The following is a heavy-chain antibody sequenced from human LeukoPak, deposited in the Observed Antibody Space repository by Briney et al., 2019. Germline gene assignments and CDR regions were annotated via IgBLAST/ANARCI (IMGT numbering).Heavy chain of an antibody. D-gene: IGHD3-22*01. Sequence: SQTLSLTCAISGDSVSSNSAAWNWIRQSPSRGLEWLGRTYYRSKWYNDYAVSVKSRITINPDTSKNQFSLQLNSVTPEDTAVYYCARGRFKAYYCDSSGYFDYWGQGTLVTVSS. J-gene: IGHJ4*02. CDR3: ARGRFKAYYCDSSGYFDY. CDR2: TYYRSKWYN. CDR1: GDSVSSNSAA. V-gene: IGHV6-1*01.